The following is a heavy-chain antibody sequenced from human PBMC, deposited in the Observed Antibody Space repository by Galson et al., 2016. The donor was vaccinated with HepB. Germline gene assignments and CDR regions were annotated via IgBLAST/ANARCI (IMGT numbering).Heavy chain of an antibody. CDR1: GYGFTNYG. CDR2: IWPCGSDT. Sequence: QSGAEVKEPGESLKTSCKGSGYGFTNYGIGWARQMPGIGLVSLGIIWPCGSDTPYPRSLQGQVPISANKSISTTYLQWNSLKASDTAIYHCARHDRYSRGGHYFDYWGQGTLVTVSS. CDR3: ARHDRYSRGGHYFDY. D-gene: IGHD6-19*01. J-gene: IGHJ4*02. V-gene: IGHV5-51*01.